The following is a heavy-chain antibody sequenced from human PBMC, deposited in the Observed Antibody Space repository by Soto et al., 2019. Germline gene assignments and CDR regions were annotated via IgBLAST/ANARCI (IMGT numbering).Heavy chain of an antibody. CDR1: GGSISSGDYY. J-gene: IGHJ5*02. Sequence: PSETLSLTCTVSGGSISSGDYYWSWIRQPPGKGLEWIGYIYYSGSTYYNPSLKSRVTISVDTSKNQFSLKLSSVTAADTAVYHCARGGTHKYDFWSGYRTYNWFDPWDQGTLVTVSS. CDR2: IYYSGST. V-gene: IGHV4-30-4*01. CDR3: ARGGTHKYDFWSGYRTYNWFDP. D-gene: IGHD3-3*01.